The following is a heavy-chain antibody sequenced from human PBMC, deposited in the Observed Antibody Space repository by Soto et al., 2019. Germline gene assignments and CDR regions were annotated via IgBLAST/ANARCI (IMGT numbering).Heavy chain of an antibody. J-gene: IGHJ5*02. Sequence: SETLSLTCSFSGDSVTSHYLTWIRQSPERGLEWIGYMHYTGFSHYNPSLKSRLTISVDRSKNQFTLQLTSVTAADTAVYYCARGIVVVVAATRFHPWGQGTLVTVSS. CDR2: MHYTGFS. CDR1: GDSVTSHY. D-gene: IGHD2-15*01. V-gene: IGHV4-59*02. CDR3: ARGIVVVVAATRFHP.